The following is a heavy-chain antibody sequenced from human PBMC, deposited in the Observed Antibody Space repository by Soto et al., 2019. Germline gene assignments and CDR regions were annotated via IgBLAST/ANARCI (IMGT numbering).Heavy chain of an antibody. Sequence: ASVKVSCKASGYTFPSYGIHWVRQAPGQRLEWMGWINAANGDTKYSPKFQGRVTITRDTSASTAYMELSSLRSEDTAVYYCVRRHVSATAIDWFDPWGQGTLVTVSS. V-gene: IGHV1-3*01. CDR3: VRRHVSATAIDWFDP. D-gene: IGHD2-21*02. J-gene: IGHJ5*02. CDR1: GYTFPSYG. CDR2: INAANGDT.